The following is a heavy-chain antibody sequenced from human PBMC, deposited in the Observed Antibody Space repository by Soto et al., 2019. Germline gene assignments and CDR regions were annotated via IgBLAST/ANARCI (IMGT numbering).Heavy chain of an antibody. CDR1: GFTMSTYS. CDR2: ISSSSSTI. CDR3: ARVGSTRGAFDI. Sequence: SLSLSCAASGFTMSTYSVTWVRQAPGKGLEWVSYISSSSSTIYYADSVKGRFTISRDNAKNSLYLQMNSLRDEDTAVYYCARVGSTRGAFDIWGQGTMVTVSS. V-gene: IGHV3-48*02. D-gene: IGHD2-2*01. J-gene: IGHJ3*02.